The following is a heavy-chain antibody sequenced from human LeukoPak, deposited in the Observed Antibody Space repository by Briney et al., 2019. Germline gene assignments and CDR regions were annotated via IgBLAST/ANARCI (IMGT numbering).Heavy chain of an antibody. Sequence: GGSLRLSCAASGFTFSSYAMDWVRQAPGKGLEWVAFIRYDGSNEYYADSVKGRFTISRDNSKNTLYPQMNSLRADDTAVYCCAKCDYGDYGLDYWGQGTLVTVSS. D-gene: IGHD4-17*01. CDR3: AKCDYGDYGLDY. J-gene: IGHJ4*02. CDR2: IRYDGSNE. CDR1: GFTFSSYA. V-gene: IGHV3-30*02.